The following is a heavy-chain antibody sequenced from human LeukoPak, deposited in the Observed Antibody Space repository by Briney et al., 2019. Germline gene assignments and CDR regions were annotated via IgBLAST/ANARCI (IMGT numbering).Heavy chain of an antibody. Sequence: PSETLSLTCTDSGGSISSYYWSWIRHPPGKGLEGIGYIYYSGSTNYNPSLKRRVTISVDTSKNQFSLKLSSVTAADTAVYYCARPHYYILTGYYHLLDYWGQGTLVSVSS. J-gene: IGHJ4*02. D-gene: IGHD3-9*01. CDR1: GGSISSYY. CDR2: IYYSGST. V-gene: IGHV4-59*01. CDR3: ARPHYYILTGYYHLLDY.